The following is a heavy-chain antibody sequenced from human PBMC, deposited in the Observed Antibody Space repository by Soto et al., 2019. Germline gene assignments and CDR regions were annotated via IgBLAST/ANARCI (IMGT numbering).Heavy chain of an antibody. V-gene: IGHV3-7*01. J-gene: IGHJ5*02. CDR3: ARSIAACLGWCDP. D-gene: IGHD6-6*01. CDR1: GFTFSSYW. CDR2: IKQDGSEK. Sequence: EVQLVESGGGLVQPGGSLRLSCAASGFTFSSYWMSWVRQAPGKGLEGVANIKQDGSEKYYVDSGKGRFTISRDNAKNSRYLQMNGLRAAETPVYYCARSIAACLGWCDPWGQGTLVTVSP.